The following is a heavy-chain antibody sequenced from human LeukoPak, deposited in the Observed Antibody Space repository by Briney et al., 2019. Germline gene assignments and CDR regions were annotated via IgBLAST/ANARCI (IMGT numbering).Heavy chain of an antibody. CDR1: GFTISW. Sequence: GGSLRLSCAASGFTISWMSWVRQAPGKGLEWVGRIKSKTNGGTSTYAAPVKGRFAISRDDSKNTVSLLMNSLTTEDTAVYYCTTSSTPCCYDDAFDIWGQGTLVSVSS. CDR3: TTSSTPCCYDDAFDI. D-gene: IGHD2-2*01. CDR2: IKSKTNGGTS. J-gene: IGHJ3*02. V-gene: IGHV3-15*01.